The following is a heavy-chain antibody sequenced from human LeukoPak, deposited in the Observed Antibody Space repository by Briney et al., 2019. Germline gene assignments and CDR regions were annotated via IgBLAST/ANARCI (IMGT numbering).Heavy chain of an antibody. Sequence: GESLKISCKGSGYSFTSYWISWVRQMPGKGLEWMGRIDPSDSYTNYSPSFQGHVTIPADKSISTAYLQWSSLKASDTAMYYCARQAVTTVTTSPFDYWGQGTLVTVSS. CDR2: IDPSDSYT. CDR3: ARQAVTTVTTSPFDY. CDR1: GYSFTSYW. J-gene: IGHJ4*02. V-gene: IGHV5-10-1*01. D-gene: IGHD4-17*01.